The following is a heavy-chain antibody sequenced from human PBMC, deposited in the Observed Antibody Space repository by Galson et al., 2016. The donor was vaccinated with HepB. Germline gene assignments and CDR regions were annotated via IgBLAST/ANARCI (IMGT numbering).Heavy chain of an antibody. CDR1: GFPLRNYV. D-gene: IGHD3-16*01. CDR3: AKLLGGPRLGGGFDF. J-gene: IGHJ2*01. Sequence: LRLSCAASGFPLRNYVMSWVRQAPGKGLEWVSATSGSGNTTYYADSVKGRFTISRDNSKNTLDLPMRSLRAEDTAVYYCAKLLGGPRLGGGFDFWGRGTLVTVSS. V-gene: IGHV3-23*01. CDR2: TSGSGNTT.